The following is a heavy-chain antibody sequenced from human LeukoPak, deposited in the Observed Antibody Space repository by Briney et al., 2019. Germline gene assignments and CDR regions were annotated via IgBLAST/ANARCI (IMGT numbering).Heavy chain of an antibody. Sequence: SETLSLTCTVSGGSISSGGYYWSWICQHPGKGLEWIGYIYYSGSTYYNPSLKSRVTISVDTSKNQFSLKLSSVTAADTAVYYCARHHRSYPSNYYGMDVWGQGTTVTVSS. CDR1: GGSISSGGYY. D-gene: IGHD1-26*01. V-gene: IGHV4-31*03. J-gene: IGHJ6*02. CDR2: IYYSGST. CDR3: ARHHRSYPSNYYGMDV.